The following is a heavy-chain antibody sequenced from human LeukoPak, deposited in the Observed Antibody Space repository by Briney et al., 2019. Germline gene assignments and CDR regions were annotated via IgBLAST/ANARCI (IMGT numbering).Heavy chain of an antibody. CDR2: ISCNNGDT. CDR1: GYTFTSNG. V-gene: IGHV1-18*01. CDR3: ARGITMVRGVDYYYYMDV. Sequence: GASVKVSCKASGYTFTSNGITWVRQAPGQGLEWVGWISCNNGDTRYPQKLQGRVTVTTDTSTSTVYMELRSLRSDDTAVYYCARGITMVRGVDYYYYMDVWGKGTTVTISS. J-gene: IGHJ6*03. D-gene: IGHD3-10*01.